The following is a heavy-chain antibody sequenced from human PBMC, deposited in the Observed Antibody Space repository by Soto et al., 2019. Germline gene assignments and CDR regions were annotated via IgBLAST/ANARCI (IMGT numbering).Heavy chain of an antibody. J-gene: IGHJ6*02. Sequence: EVQLEDTGGGLIQPGGSLRLSCAASGFIISSNNMNWVRQAPGKGLEWVSIIYSVDSTSYAGSVKGRFTISRDNSKNTVFLQMNSLRAEDTAVYYCARNKPGNYGMDVWGRGTTVTVSS. CDR1: GFIISSNN. CDR2: IYSVDST. CDR3: ARNKPGNYGMDV. V-gene: IGHV3-53*02. D-gene: IGHD3-10*01.